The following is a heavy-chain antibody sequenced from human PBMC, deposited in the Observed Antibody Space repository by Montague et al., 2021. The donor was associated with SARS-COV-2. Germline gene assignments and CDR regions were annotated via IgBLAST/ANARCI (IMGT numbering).Heavy chain of an antibody. CDR3: ARDLHVPLYQYGTTITGGC. Sequence: SLRLSCAASGFTFSSYEMNWVRQAPGKGLEWVSYISISGSTIYYADSVKGRFTISRDNAKNSLYLQMNSLRADDTGVYYCARDLHVPLYQYGTTITGGCWGQGTLVTVSS. CDR1: GFTFSSYE. CDR2: ISISGSTI. J-gene: IGHJ4*02. D-gene: IGHD2/OR15-2a*01. V-gene: IGHV3-48*03.